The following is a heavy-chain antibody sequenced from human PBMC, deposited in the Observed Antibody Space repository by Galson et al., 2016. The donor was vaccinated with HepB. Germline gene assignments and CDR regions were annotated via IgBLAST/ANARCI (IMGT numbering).Heavy chain of an antibody. CDR2: IFHSGRV. Sequence: ETLSLTCAVSGVSISSSDWWSRVRQPPGQGLEWIGQIFHSGRVNYTPSLASRVTISIDTSNNHFSLRLTSVTAADTALYYCARQYWGGPSDYWGQGTLVIVSS. J-gene: IGHJ4*02. V-gene: IGHV4-4*02. CDR1: GVSISSSDW. CDR3: ARQYWGGPSDY. D-gene: IGHD2/OR15-2a*01.